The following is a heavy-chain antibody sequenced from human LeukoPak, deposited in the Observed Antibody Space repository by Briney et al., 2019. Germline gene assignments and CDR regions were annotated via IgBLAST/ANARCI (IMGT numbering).Heavy chain of an antibody. Sequence: ASVKVSCKASGYTFTGHYLHWVRQAPGQGLEWMGWINPNSGATNYAQKFQGRVTMTRDTSISTAYMELSSLRFDDTAVYYCARGIAVAGIDYWGQGTLVTVSS. J-gene: IGHJ4*02. CDR3: ARGIAVAGIDY. D-gene: IGHD6-19*01. CDR1: GYTFTGHY. CDR2: INPNSGAT. V-gene: IGHV1-2*02.